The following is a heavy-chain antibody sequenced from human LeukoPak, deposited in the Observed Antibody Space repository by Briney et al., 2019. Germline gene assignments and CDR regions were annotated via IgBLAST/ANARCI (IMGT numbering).Heavy chain of an antibody. CDR1: GGSFSGYY. CDR3: ARQPLYFDAFDI. J-gene: IGHJ3*02. D-gene: IGHD2/OR15-2a*01. V-gene: IGHV4-34*01. Sequence: SETLSLTCAVYGGSFSGYYWSWIRQPPGKGLERIGEINHSGSTNYNPSLKSRVTISVDTSKNQFSLKLSSVTAADTAVYYCARQPLYFDAFDIWGQGTMVTVSS. CDR2: INHSGST.